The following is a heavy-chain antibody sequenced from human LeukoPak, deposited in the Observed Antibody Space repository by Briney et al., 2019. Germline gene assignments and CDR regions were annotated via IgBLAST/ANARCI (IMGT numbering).Heavy chain of an antibody. CDR2: ISYDGSNK. Sequence: GGSLRLSCAASGFTFSSYGMPWVRQAPGKGLGGVAVISYDGSNKYYADSVKGRFTISRDNSKNTLYLQMNSLRAEDTAVYYCAKGVGATGSFDYWGQGTLVTVSS. CDR1: GFTFSSYG. D-gene: IGHD1-26*01. CDR3: AKGVGATGSFDY. V-gene: IGHV3-30*18. J-gene: IGHJ4*02.